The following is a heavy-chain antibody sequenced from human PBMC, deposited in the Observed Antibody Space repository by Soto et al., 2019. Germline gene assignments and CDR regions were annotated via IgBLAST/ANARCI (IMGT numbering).Heavy chain of an antibody. Sequence: SVKVSCKASGGTFSSYAISWVRQAPGQGLEWMGGIIPIFGTANYAQKFQGRVTITADESTSTAYMELSSLRSEDTAVYYCARDLVSRGSYPRYYYYGMDVWGQGTTVTVS. CDR3: ARDLVSRGSYPRYYYYGMDV. D-gene: IGHD1-26*01. V-gene: IGHV1-69*13. J-gene: IGHJ6*02. CDR2: IIPIFGTA. CDR1: GGTFSSYA.